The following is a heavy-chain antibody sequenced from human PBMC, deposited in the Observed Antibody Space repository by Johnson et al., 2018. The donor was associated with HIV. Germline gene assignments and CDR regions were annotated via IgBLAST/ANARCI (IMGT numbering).Heavy chain of an antibody. CDR3: VRDQGSGWPTNAFDI. J-gene: IGHJ3*02. CDR1: GFTFRSYA. Sequence: VESGGAVVQPGRSLRVSCAASGFTFRSYAMHWVRQAPGKGLEWVAVITYDGRNKYYADFVKGRFIISRDNSKNMTNLKLNGLSGEDTADYYCVRDQGSGWPTNAFDIWGQGTRVTVSS. D-gene: IGHD6-19*01. V-gene: IGHV3-30*04. CDR2: ITYDGRNK.